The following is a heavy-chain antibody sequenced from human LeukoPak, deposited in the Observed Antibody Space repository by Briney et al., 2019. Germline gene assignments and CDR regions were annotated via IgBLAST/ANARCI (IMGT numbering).Heavy chain of an antibody. CDR2: ISSSSSTI. J-gene: IGHJ4*02. V-gene: IGHV3-48*01. CDR1: GFTFSSYS. Sequence: QSGGSLRLSCAASGFTFSSYSMNWVRQAPGKGLEWVSYISSSSSTIYYADSVKGRLTISRDNAKNSLYLQMNSLRAEDTAVYYCARDHDSSGYYIPYYWGQGTLVTVSS. CDR3: ARDHDSSGYYIPYY. D-gene: IGHD3-22*01.